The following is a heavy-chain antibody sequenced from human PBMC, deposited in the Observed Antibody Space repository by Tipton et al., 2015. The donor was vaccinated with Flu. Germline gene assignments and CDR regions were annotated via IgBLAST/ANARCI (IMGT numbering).Heavy chain of an antibody. CDR3: ARHVDRSWMLEL. D-gene: IGHD1-26*01. J-gene: IGHJ4*02. CDR2: IQYSGHT. Sequence: LRLSCSVSGGSINSSYWSWIRQSPGKGLEWIGNIQYSGHTNYNPSLKSRVTIAVDTSKNQFSLQLSSVAAADTAVYYCARHVDRSWMLELWGQGTLVTVSS. CDR1: GGSINSSY. V-gene: IGHV4-59*01.